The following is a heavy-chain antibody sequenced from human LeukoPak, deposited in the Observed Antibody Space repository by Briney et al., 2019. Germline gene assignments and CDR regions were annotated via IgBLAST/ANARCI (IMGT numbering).Heavy chain of an antibody. J-gene: IGHJ4*02. D-gene: IGHD6-13*01. CDR3: ARGGSLGVAAAGTCLDY. V-gene: IGHV1-46*01. Sequence: ASVKVSFKASGYTFTSYYMHWVRQAPGQGLEWMGIINPSGGSTGYAQKFQGRVTMTRDTSTSTVYMELSSLRSEDTAVYYCARGGSLGVAAAGTCLDYWGQGTLVTVSS. CDR1: GYTFTSYY. CDR2: INPSGGST.